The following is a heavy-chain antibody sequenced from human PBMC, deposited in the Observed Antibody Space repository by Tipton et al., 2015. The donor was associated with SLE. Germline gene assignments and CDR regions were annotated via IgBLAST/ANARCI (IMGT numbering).Heavy chain of an antibody. CDR3: ARDFGEVLTWYFDL. CDR1: GFTFSNYG. D-gene: IGHD4/OR15-4a*01. J-gene: IGHJ2*01. CDR2: ISYDGSNK. V-gene: IGHV3-30*12. Sequence: SLRLSCAASGFTFSNYGMHWVRQAPGKGLEWVAVISYDGSNKYYADSVKGRFTISRDNSKNTLYLQMNSLRAEDTAVYYCARDFGEVLTWYFDLWGRGTLVTVSS.